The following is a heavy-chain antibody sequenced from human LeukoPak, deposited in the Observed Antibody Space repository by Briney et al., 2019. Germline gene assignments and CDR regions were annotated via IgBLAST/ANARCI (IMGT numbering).Heavy chain of an antibody. CDR1: GGSFSGYY. D-gene: IGHD1-1*01. V-gene: IGHV4-34*01. CDR3: ARGSPANDLSSVFDY. CDR2: INHSGST. Sequence: SETLSLTCAVYGGSFSGYYWSWIRQPPGKGLEWIGEINHSGSTNYNPSLKSRVTISVDTSKNQFSLKLSSVTAADTAVYYCARGSPANDLSSVFDYWGQGTLVTVCS. J-gene: IGHJ4*02.